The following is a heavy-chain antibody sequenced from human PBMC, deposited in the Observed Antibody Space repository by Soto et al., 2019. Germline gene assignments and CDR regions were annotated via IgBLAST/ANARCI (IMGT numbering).Heavy chain of an antibody. D-gene: IGHD3-16*01. CDR2: VSRDGQR. CDR3: ATQTISYTWGV. J-gene: IGHJ6*02. Sequence: QVQLQESGPGLVKPSDTLSLTCIVSGAPLTTTKWWSWVRLPPGKGLEWIGEVSRDGQRKSNPSLAGRFSMSLDHFSNHFSLTLTSVTAADTGIYYCATQTISYTWGVWGRGTSVTVSS. V-gene: IGHV4-4*02. CDR1: GAPLTTTKW.